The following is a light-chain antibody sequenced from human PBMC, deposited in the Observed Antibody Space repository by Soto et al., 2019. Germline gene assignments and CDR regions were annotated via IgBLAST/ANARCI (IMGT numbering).Light chain of an antibody. V-gene: IGLV2-23*01. Sequence: LTQPGSVSWSPGQSVTISCTGTSSDFGSYKFVSWYQHHPGTVPKVIIYETSKRPSGVSDRFSGSKSGNTASLTISGLQVEDEADYYCFSFTSTNTHVFGSGTRSQS. CDR3: FSFTSTNTHV. J-gene: IGLJ1*01. CDR1: SSDFGSYKF. CDR2: ETS.